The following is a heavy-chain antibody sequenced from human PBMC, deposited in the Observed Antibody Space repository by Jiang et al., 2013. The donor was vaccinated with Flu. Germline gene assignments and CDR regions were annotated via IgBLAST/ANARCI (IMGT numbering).Heavy chain of an antibody. J-gene: IGHJ6*02. Sequence: GAEVKKPGESLKISCKGSGYSFTSYWIGWVRQMPGKGLEWMGIIYPGDSDTRYSPSFQGQVTISADKSISTAYLQWSSLKASDTAMYYCARHGRETSYGDRYNYYYYGMDVWGQGTTVTVSS. CDR2: IYPGDSDT. D-gene: IGHD4-17*01. CDR3: ARHGRETSYGDRYNYYYYGMDV. CDR1: GYSFTSYW. V-gene: IGHV5-51*01.